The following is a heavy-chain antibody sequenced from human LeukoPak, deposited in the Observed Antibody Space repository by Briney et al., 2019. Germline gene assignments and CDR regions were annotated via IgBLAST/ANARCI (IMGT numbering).Heavy chain of an antibody. Sequence: GGSLRLSCAASGFTFSSYAMSWVRQAPGKGPEWVSVISQGGEATYYADSVKGRFTISRDNSKDTVYLQMNSLRAEDTAVYYCAKIPHYYDSSGYYFSAFDIWGQGTMVTVSS. V-gene: IGHV3-23*01. CDR3: AKIPHYYDSSGYYFSAFDI. D-gene: IGHD3-22*01. J-gene: IGHJ3*02. CDR1: GFTFSSYA. CDR2: ISQGGEAT.